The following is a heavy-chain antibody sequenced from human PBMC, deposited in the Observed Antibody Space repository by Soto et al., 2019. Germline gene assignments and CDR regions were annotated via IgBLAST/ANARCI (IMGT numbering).Heavy chain of an antibody. CDR2: IFYRGNT. CDR1: GGSISGYY. CDR3: TRHAIIPKLQYGMDV. V-gene: IGHV4-59*01. Sequence: SETLSLTCTVSGGSISGYYCSWIRQPPGKGLEWIGYIFYRGNTLYNPSLQSRVTISVDTSRNQFFLGLTSVTAADTAVYYCTRHAIIPKLQYGMDVWGQGASVTVSS. J-gene: IGHJ6*02. D-gene: IGHD1-1*01.